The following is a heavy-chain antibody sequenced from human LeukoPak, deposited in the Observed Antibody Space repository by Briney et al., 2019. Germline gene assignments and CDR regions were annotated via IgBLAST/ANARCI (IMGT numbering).Heavy chain of an antibody. V-gene: IGHV1-2*06. Sequence: ASVKVSCEASGYTFTGYYMHWVRQAPGQGLEWMGRINPNSGGTNYAQKFQGRVTMTRDTSISTAYMELSRLRSDDTAVYYCARGDSGYDHGWNYWGQGTLVTVSS. J-gene: IGHJ4*02. D-gene: IGHD5-12*01. CDR2: INPNSGGT. CDR3: ARGDSGYDHGWNY. CDR1: GYTFTGYY.